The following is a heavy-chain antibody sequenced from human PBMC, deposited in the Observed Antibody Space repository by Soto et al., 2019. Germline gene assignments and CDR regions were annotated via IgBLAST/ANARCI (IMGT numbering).Heavy chain of an antibody. CDR2: ISGSSGST. V-gene: IGHV3-23*01. J-gene: IGHJ4*02. CDR1: GFSFRTFD. Sequence: GGSLRLSCAASGFSFRTFDMSWVRQAPGKGLEWVSAISGSSGSTYFADSVKGRFTISRDNFKNILYLQMNSLRADDTAVYYCAKPGYYDASGYYYYLDSWGQGTQVTVSS. D-gene: IGHD3-22*01. CDR3: AKPGYYDASGYYYYLDS.